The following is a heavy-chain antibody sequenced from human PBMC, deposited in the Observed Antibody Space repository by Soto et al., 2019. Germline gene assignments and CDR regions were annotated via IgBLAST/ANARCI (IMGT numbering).Heavy chain of an antibody. J-gene: IGHJ4*02. CDR2: ISYSAGST. CDR1: GFNFSAFT. D-gene: IGHD3-3*01. V-gene: IGHV3-23*01. CDR3: AKVRFSGWLLPPFAR. Sequence: EVQLLESGGGLVQPGGSLRISCAASGFNFSAFTMAWVRQAPGKGLEWVSAISYSAGSTYYADSVKGRFNISRDNSENSLYLQVNNLRGEDTAVYYCAKVRFSGWLLPPFARWGPGTLVIVSS.